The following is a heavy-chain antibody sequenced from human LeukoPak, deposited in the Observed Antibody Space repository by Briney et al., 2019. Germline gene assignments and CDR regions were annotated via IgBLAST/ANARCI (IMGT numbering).Heavy chain of an antibody. CDR2: ISAYNGNT. Sequence: ASVKVSCKASGYTFTSYGISWVRQAPGQGLEWMGWISAYNGNTNYAQKLQGRVTMTTDTSTSTAYMELRSLRSDDTAVYYCARWVDCSSISCYELDAFDIWGQGTMVTVSS. V-gene: IGHV1-18*01. CDR3: ARWVDCSSISCYELDAFDI. J-gene: IGHJ3*02. CDR1: GYTFTSYG. D-gene: IGHD2-2*01.